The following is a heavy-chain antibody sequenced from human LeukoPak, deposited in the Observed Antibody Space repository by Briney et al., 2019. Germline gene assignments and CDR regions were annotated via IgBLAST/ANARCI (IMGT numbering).Heavy chain of an antibody. J-gene: IGHJ4*02. Sequence: SETLSLTCTVSGGSISSSSYYGGWIRQPSGKGLEWFGCIYYGGSTYYNPSLKSRVTISVDTSRNQFSLKLSSVTAADTAVYYCARVVAVAGISDYWGQGTLVTVSS. D-gene: IGHD6-19*01. CDR1: GGSISSSSYY. CDR2: IYYGGST. V-gene: IGHV4-39*01. CDR3: ARVVAVAGISDY.